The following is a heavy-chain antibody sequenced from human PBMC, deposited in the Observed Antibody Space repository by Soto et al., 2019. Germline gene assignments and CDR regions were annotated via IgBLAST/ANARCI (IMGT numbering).Heavy chain of an antibody. D-gene: IGHD2-2*01. CDR1: GDSFSNYY. CDR2: IYPTGST. J-gene: IGHJ5*02. CDR3: ATGRSEVVPGAMDT. Sequence: SETLSLTXTVSGDSFSNYYCNWVRKSAGKGLEWIGRIYPTGSTTYNPSLKSRLTMSVDTSKNQFSLRLTSMTAADTAVYYCATGRSEVVPGAMDTWGQGTLVNV. V-gene: IGHV4-4*07.